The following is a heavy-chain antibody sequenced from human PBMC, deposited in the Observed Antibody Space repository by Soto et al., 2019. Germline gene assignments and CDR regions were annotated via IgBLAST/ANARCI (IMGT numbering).Heavy chain of an antibody. CDR3: ARDNEGATAFDI. J-gene: IGHJ3*02. Sequence: HPGGSLRLSCAASGFTLSSYDLNWVRQAPGKGLEWVSHITSSGSTIFYADSVKGRFTISRDNAKSSLYLQMNSLRAEDTAVYYCARDNEGATAFDIWGQGTMVTVSS. V-gene: IGHV3-48*03. D-gene: IGHD1-26*01. CDR2: ITSSGSTI. CDR1: GFTLSSYD.